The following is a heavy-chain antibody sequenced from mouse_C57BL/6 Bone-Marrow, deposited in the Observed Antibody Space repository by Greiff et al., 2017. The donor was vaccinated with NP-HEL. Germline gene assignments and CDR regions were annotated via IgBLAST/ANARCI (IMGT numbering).Heavy chain of an antibody. CDR1: GYTFTSYG. Sequence: VQLQESGAELARPGASVKLSCKASGYTFTSYGISWVKQRTGQGLEWIGEIYPRSGNTYYNEKFKGKATLTADKSSSTAYMELRSLTSEDSAVYFCAREVTTVVGYAMDYWGQGTSVTVSS. CDR2: IYPRSGNT. J-gene: IGHJ4*01. CDR3: AREVTTVVGYAMDY. V-gene: IGHV1-81*01. D-gene: IGHD1-1*01.